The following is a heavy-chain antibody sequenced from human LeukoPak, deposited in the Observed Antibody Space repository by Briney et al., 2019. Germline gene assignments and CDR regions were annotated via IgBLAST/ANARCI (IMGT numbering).Heavy chain of an antibody. CDR1: GFTFSTYG. J-gene: IGHJ4*02. V-gene: IGHV3-23*01. D-gene: IGHD6-13*01. Sequence: GGSLRLSCAASGFTFSTYGMSWVRQPPGKGLEWVSGISGSGGSTYYADSVKGRFTISRDNSENTLYLQMNRLRAEDTARYYCAKDRQQLANLDYWGQGTPVTVSS. CDR3: AKDRQQLANLDY. CDR2: ISGSGGST.